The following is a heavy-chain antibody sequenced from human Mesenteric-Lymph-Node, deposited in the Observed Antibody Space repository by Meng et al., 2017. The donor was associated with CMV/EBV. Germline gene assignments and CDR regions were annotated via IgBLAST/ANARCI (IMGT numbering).Heavy chain of an antibody. CDR3: AKDLGGGDNYYYGMDV. CDR2: IWYDGSEK. CDR1: GFTFIKYA. D-gene: IGHD2-21*01. J-gene: IGHJ6*02. V-gene: IGHV3-33*06. Sequence: GGSLRLSCVASGFTFIKYAMHWVRQAPGKGVEWVAVIWYDGSEKYYADSVKGRFTISRDNSKNTLYLQMDSLRADDTALYYCAKDLGGGDNYYYGMDVWGQGTTVTVSS.